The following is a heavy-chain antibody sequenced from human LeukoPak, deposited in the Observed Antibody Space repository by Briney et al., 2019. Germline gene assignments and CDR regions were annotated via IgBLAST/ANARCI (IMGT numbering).Heavy chain of an antibody. V-gene: IGHV3-48*02. CDR1: GFTFRTYS. Sequence: QTGGSLRLSCAASGFTFRTYSMSWVRQAPGKGLEWISYISSSSGTIYYADSVKGRFTISRDNAKNSLYLQMNSLRDEDTAVYYCAPFSDYWGQGTLVTVSS. J-gene: IGHJ4*02. CDR2: ISSSSGTI. D-gene: IGHD3-16*01. CDR3: APFSDY.